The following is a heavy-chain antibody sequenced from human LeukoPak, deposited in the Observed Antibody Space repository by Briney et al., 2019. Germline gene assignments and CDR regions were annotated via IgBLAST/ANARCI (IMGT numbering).Heavy chain of an antibody. Sequence: SVKVSCKASGGTFSSYAISWVRQAPGQGLEWMGRIIPIFGTANYAQKFQGRVTITADESTSTAYMELSSLRSEDTAVYYCARATKRYCSGGSCSSRANWFDPWGQGTLVTVSS. V-gene: IGHV1-69*15. D-gene: IGHD2-15*01. CDR3: ARATKRYCSGGSCSSRANWFDP. CDR1: GGTFSSYA. J-gene: IGHJ5*02. CDR2: IIPIFGTA.